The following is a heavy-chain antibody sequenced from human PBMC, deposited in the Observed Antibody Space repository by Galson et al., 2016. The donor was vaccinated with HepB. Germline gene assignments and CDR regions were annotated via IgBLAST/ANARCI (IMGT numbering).Heavy chain of an antibody. CDR2: IDPSDSYT. V-gene: IGHV5-10-1*01. Sequence: QSGAEVNKTGDSLRITCRGSGYSFTSYCISLARQMPGKGLEWMGGIDPSDSYTNDRPSFQGHVTISADKSISTAYLQWSSLQASDTAMYYCARLYYDFWSGYRVDFDYWGQGTLVTVSS. CDR3: ARLYYDFWSGYRVDFDY. J-gene: IGHJ4*02. CDR1: GYSFTSYC. D-gene: IGHD3-3*01.